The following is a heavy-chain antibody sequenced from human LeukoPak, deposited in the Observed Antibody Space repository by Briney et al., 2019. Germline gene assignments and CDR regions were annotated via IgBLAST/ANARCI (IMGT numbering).Heavy chain of an antibody. CDR1: GGSISSDGYY. V-gene: IGHV4-31*03. CDR3: ARVIIAAAGLALDY. Sequence: PSQTLSLTCTVSGGSISSDGYYWSWIRQHPGKGLEWIGYIYYSGSMYYNPSLKSRVTISVDTSKNHFSLKLSSVTAADTAVYYCARVIIAAAGLALDYWGQGTLVTVSS. J-gene: IGHJ4*02. CDR2: IYYSGSM. D-gene: IGHD6-13*01.